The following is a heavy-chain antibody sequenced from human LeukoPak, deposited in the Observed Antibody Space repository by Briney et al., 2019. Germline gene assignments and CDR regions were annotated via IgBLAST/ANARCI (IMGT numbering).Heavy chain of an antibody. CDR3: ARSPYSSSWYPFAP. V-gene: IGHV4-39*07. CDR1: GGSISSRPYY. D-gene: IGHD6-13*01. J-gene: IGHJ5*02. Sequence: SETLSLTCTVSGGSISSRPYYWGWIRQPPGKGLEWIGSIYYSGSIYYNPSLLSRLTISLDTSKNQFSLNLTSVTAADTAVYYCARSPYSSSWYPFAPWGQGTLVTVSS. CDR2: IYYSGSI.